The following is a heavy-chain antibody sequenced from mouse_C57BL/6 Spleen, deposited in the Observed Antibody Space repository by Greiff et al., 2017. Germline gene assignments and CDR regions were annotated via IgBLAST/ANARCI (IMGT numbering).Heavy chain of an antibody. CDR1: GFTFSSYT. J-gene: IGHJ1*03. Sequence: EVQWVESGGGLVKPGGSLKLSCAASGFTFSSYTMSWVRQTPEKRLEWVATISGGGGNTYYPDSVKGRFTISRDNAKNTLYLQMSSLRSEDTALYYCARHETTVVEGYFDVWGTGTTVTVSS. CDR2: ISGGGGNT. D-gene: IGHD1-1*01. V-gene: IGHV5-9*01. CDR3: ARHETTVVEGYFDV.